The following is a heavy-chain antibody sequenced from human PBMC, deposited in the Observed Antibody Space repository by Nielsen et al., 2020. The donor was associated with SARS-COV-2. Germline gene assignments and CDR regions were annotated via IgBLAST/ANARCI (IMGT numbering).Heavy chain of an antibody. CDR1: GGSFSGYY. Sequence: GSLRLSCAVYGGSFSGYYWSWIRQPPGKGLEWIGEINHSGSTNYNPSLKSRVTISVDTSKNQFSLKLSSVTAADTAVYYCARGDGIAVAEPWFDTWGQGTLVTVSS. CDR3: ARGDGIAVAEPWFDT. J-gene: IGHJ5*02. D-gene: IGHD6-19*01. V-gene: IGHV4-34*01. CDR2: INHSGST.